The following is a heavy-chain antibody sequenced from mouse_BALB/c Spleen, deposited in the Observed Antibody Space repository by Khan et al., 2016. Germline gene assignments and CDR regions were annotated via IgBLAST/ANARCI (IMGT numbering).Heavy chain of an antibody. Sequence: VRLQQSGAELVKPGASVKLSCTASGFNIKDTYMHWMIQRPERGLEWIGRIDPANDNTQYDPTFQGKATITAYTSSNTAYLQLSSLTSEETAVYYGARSYYDSWFVYWGQGTLVTVSA. J-gene: IGHJ3*01. V-gene: IGHV14-3*02. CDR3: ARSYYDSWFVY. D-gene: IGHD2-4*01. CDR1: GFNIKDTY. CDR2: IDPANDNT.